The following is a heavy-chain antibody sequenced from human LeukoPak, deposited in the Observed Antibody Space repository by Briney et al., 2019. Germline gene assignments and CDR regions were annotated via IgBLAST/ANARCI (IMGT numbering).Heavy chain of an antibody. Sequence: SQTLSLTCTVSGGSISSGGYYCSWIRQHPGKGLEWIGYIYYSGSTYYNPSLKSRVTISVDTSKNQFSLKLSSVTAADTAVYYCARDLLSKGLDYWGQGTLFTVSS. CDR3: ARDLLSKGLDY. CDR1: GGSISSGGYY. CDR2: IYYSGST. D-gene: IGHD2-21*01. V-gene: IGHV4-31*03. J-gene: IGHJ4*02.